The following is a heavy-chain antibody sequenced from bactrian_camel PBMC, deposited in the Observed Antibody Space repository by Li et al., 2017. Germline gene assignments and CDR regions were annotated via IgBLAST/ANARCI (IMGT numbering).Heavy chain of an antibody. CDR1: GYAWDRYC. CDR2: IDSDGNA. CDR3: ATRRYCTTISPAAFGN. V-gene: IGHV3S60*01. D-gene: IGHD4*01. Sequence: HVQLVESGGGSVQLGESPRLSCTAIGYAWDRYCVGWFRQAPGKEREGVAIIDSDGNAVYADSVKGRFTVSKDNAKNTLYLQMNSLKAEDTAMYYCATRRYCTTISPAAFGNWGQGTQVTVS. J-gene: IGHJ4*01.